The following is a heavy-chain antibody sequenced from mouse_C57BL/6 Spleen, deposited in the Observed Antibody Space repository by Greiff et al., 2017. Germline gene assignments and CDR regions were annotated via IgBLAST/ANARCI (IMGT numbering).Heavy chain of an antibody. Sequence: EVKLMESGGGLVQPGGSLKLSCAASGFTFSDYYMYWVRQTPEKRLEWVAYISNGGGSTYYPDTVKGRFTISRDNAKNTLYLQMSRLKSEDTAMYYCARPYYDDDRAWFAYWGQGTLVTVSA. V-gene: IGHV5-12*01. D-gene: IGHD2-4*01. CDR1: GFTFSDYY. CDR3: ARPYYDDDRAWFAY. J-gene: IGHJ3*01. CDR2: ISNGGGST.